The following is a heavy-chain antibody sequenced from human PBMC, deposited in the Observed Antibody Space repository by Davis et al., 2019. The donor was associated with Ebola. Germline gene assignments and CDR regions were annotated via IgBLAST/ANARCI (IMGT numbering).Heavy chain of an antibody. J-gene: IGHJ6*02. CDR2: IRSKANSYAT. D-gene: IGHD4-11*01. CDR3: TLTTDRMDV. Sequence: GESLKISCAASGFTFSSYEMNWVRQASGKGLEWVGRIRSKANSYATAYAASVKGRFTISRDDSKNTAYLQMNSLKTEDTAVYYCTLTTDRMDVWGQGTTVTVSS. CDR1: GFTFSSYE. V-gene: IGHV3-73*01.